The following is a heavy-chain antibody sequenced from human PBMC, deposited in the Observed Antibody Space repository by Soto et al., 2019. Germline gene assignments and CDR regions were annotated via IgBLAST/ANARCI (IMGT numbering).Heavy chain of an antibody. Sequence: GASVEVSCKASGGTFSSYAISWVRQAPGQGLEWMGGIIPIFGTANYAQKFQGRVTITADESTSTAYMELSSLRSEDTAAYYCARARYCSGGSCPQHYWGQGTLVTVSS. CDR3: ARARYCSGGSCPQHY. CDR1: GGTFSSYA. D-gene: IGHD2-15*01. J-gene: IGHJ4*02. CDR2: IIPIFGTA. V-gene: IGHV1-69*13.